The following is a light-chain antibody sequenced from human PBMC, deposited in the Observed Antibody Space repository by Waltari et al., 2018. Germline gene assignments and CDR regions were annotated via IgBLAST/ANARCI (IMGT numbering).Light chain of an antibody. J-gene: IGLJ3*02. V-gene: IGLV3-19*01. CDR1: SLRRYY. Sequence: SSELTQDPAVSVALGQTVRNTCQGYSLRRYYASWYQQRPGQAPRLVLYGQDNRPPGIPDRFSGSTSGDTASLTITGAQAEDEADYYCHSRDTISTRVFGGGTRLTV. CDR3: HSRDTISTRV. CDR2: GQD.